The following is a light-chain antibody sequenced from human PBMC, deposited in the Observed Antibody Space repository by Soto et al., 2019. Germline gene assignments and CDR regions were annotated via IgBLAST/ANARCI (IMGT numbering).Light chain of an antibody. V-gene: IGKV1-5*01. CDR3: QQYNTYPWT. CDR1: QSISSW. J-gene: IGKJ1*01. CDR2: DAS. Sequence: DIQMTQSPATLSASVGDRDTITCRASQSISSWLAWYQQKPGKVPKLLIDDASSLESGVPSRFSGSGSGTEFTLTISGLQPDDFATYYCQQYNTYPWTFGQGTKVEIK.